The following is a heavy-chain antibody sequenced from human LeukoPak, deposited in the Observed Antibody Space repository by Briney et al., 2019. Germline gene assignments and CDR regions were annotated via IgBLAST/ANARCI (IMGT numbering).Heavy chain of an antibody. Sequence: GASVKVSCKASGYTFTGYYMHWVRQAPGQGLEWMGWINPNSGGTNYAQKFQGRVTITTDESTSTAYMELSSLRSEDTAVYYCAREVEQLVLNWGQGTLVTVSS. D-gene: IGHD6-13*01. V-gene: IGHV1-2*02. CDR2: INPNSGGT. J-gene: IGHJ4*02. CDR3: AREVEQLVLN. CDR1: GYTFTGYY.